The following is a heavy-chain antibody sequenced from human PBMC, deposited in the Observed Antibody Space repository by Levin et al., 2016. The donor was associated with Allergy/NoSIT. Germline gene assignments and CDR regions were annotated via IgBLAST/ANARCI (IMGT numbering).Heavy chain of an antibody. V-gene: IGHV4-31*02. Sequence: WIRQPPGKGLEWIGYIYYSGSTYYNPSLKSRVTISVDTSKNQFSLKLSSVTAADTAVYYCARTVITIFGVVTRPTPNFDYWGQGTLVTVSS. CDR2: IYYSGST. D-gene: IGHD3-3*01. J-gene: IGHJ4*02. CDR3: ARTVITIFGVVTRPTPNFDY.